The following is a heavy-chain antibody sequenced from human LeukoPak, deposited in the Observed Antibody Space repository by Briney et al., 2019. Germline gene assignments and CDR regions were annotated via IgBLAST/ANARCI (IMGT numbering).Heavy chain of an antibody. CDR2: ISSSTSYI. J-gene: IGHJ4*02. CDR1: GFTFISYN. V-gene: IGHV3-21*01. Sequence: PGGSLRLSCAASGFTFISYNMNWVRQAPGKGLEWVSSISSSTSYIYYADSVKGRFTISRDNAQNAVYLQMNSLRAEDTAVYYCARDLTGAVFDFWGQGTLVTVSS. CDR3: ARDLTGAVFDF. D-gene: IGHD1-26*01.